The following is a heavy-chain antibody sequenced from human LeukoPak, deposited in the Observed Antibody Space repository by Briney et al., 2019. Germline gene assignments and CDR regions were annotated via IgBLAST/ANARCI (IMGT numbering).Heavy chain of an antibody. CDR3: ARDLDDYDTSGSPQGY. CDR2: IGGSGGDT. CDR1: GFTFSSYA. V-gene: IGHV3-23*01. J-gene: IGHJ4*02. D-gene: IGHD3-22*01. Sequence: GGSLRLSCAGSGFTFSSYALSWVRQAPGKGLEWVSAIGGSGGDTYYADSVKGRFTISRDNSKNTLYLQMNSLRAEDTAVYYCARDLDDYDTSGSPQGYWGQGTLVTVSS.